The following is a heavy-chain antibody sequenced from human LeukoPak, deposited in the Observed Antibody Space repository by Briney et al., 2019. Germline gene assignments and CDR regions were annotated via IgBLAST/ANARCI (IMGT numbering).Heavy chain of an antibody. V-gene: IGHV1-18*01. CDR1: GYTFTSYG. J-gene: IGHJ6*02. CDR3: AGYYDSSGYAHRENYYYYYGMDV. Sequence: SVKVSCKASGYTFTSYGISWVRQAPGQGLEWMGWISAYNGNTNYAQKLQGRVTMTTDTSTSTAYMELRSLRSDDTAVYYCAGYYDSSGYAHRENYYYYYGMDVWGQGTTVTVSS. CDR2: ISAYNGNT. D-gene: IGHD3-22*01.